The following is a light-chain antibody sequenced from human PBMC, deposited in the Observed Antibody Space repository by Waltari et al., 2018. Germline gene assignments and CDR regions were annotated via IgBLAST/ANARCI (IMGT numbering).Light chain of an antibody. CDR2: DNN. J-gene: IGLJ2*01. V-gene: IGLV1-51*01. CDR3: ATWDNSLTDVV. CDR1: SSNIGNYF. Sequence: QSVLTQPPSVSAAPGQKVTISCSGSSSNIGNYFLSWYHQLPGAAPKLLIYDNNKRPSGIPDRCSASKSGTSATLGITGLQIGDEADYYCATWDNSLTDVVFGGGTKLTVL.